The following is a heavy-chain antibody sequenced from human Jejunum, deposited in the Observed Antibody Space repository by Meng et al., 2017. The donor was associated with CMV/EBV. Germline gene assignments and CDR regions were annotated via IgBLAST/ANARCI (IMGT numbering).Heavy chain of an antibody. CDR2: TCTNGSA. CDR3: VRHMYNFGVVTASEN. Sequence: GFAVTSSYMSWVRQAPGKGLEWVSVTCTNGSAFYSDSVKGRFTVTRDSFNNTLSLQMNSLRDEDTTLYYCVRHMYNFGVVTASENWGQGTQVTVSS. J-gene: IGHJ4*02. CDR1: GFAVTSSY. D-gene: IGHD3-3*01. V-gene: IGHV3-53*01.